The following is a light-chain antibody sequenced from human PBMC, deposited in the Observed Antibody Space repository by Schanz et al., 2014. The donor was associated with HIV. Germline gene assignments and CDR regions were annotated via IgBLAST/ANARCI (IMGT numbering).Light chain of an antibody. CDR2: EVN. CDR1: SSDVGGYNH. Sequence: QSVLTQPPSASGSPGQSVTISCTGTSSDVGGYNHVSWYQHHPGKAPKLMIYEVNKRPSGVPDRFSGSKSGNTASLTVSGLQAEDEADYYCSSYAGSYKFRLFGGGTKLTVL. CDR3: SSYAGSYKFRL. J-gene: IGLJ2*01. V-gene: IGLV2-8*01.